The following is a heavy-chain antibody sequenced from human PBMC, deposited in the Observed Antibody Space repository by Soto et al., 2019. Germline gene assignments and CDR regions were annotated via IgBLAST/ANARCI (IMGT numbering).Heavy chain of an antibody. CDR2: INHSGST. Sequence: KPSETLSLTCAVYGGSFSGYYWSWIRQPPGKGLEWIGEINHSGSTNYNPSLKSRVTISVDTSKNQFSLKLSSVTAADTAVYYCARTLHWFDPWGQGTLVTVSS. D-gene: IGHD1-26*01. J-gene: IGHJ5*02. CDR1: GGSFSGYY. CDR3: ARTLHWFDP. V-gene: IGHV4-34*01.